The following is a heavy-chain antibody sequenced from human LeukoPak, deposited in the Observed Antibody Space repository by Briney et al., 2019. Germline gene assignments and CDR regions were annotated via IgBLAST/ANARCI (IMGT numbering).Heavy chain of an antibody. CDR2: INPDSGGT. V-gene: IGHV1-2*02. CDR3: ARDMITFTGGLDDNFDY. D-gene: IGHD3-16*01. J-gene: IGHJ4*02. CDR1: GYTFTGYY. Sequence: ASVKVSCKASGYTFTGYYIHWVRQAPGQGLEWMGWINPDSGGTNSAQMFQDRVTMTRDTSISTAYMELSRLRSDDTAVYYCARDMITFTGGLDDNFDYWGQGTLVTVSS.